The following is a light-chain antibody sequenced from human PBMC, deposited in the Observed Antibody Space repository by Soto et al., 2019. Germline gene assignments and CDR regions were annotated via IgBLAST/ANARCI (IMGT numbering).Light chain of an antibody. CDR3: LQFHNLPT. Sequence: DIQMTQSPSTLSGSVGDRVTITCRASQTISSWLAWYQQKPGKAPKLLIYDASTLETGVPSRFSGSGSGTDFTFTISSLQPEDIATYYCLQFHNLPTFGGGTKV. V-gene: IGKV1-33*01. CDR1: QTISSW. J-gene: IGKJ4*01. CDR2: DAS.